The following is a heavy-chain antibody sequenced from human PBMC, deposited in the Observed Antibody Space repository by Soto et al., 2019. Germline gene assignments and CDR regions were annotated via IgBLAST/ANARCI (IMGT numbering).Heavy chain of an antibody. Sequence: GGSLRLSCAASGFTFSSYGMHWVRQAPGKGLEWVAVISYDGSNKYYADSVKGRFTISRDNSKNTLYLQMNSLRAEDTAVYYCAKDAVAAAGTYGYYYYYYGMDVWGQGTTVTVSS. J-gene: IGHJ6*02. V-gene: IGHV3-30*18. D-gene: IGHD6-13*01. CDR2: ISYDGSNK. CDR1: GFTFSSYG. CDR3: AKDAVAAAGTYGYYYYYYGMDV.